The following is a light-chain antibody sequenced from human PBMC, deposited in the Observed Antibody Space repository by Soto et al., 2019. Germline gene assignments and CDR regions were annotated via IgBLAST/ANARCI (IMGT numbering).Light chain of an antibody. CDR1: QSVLYTSNNKNY. CDR2: WAS. CDR3: QQYYSIPWT. V-gene: IGKV4-1*01. Sequence: DIVMTQSPDSLAVSLGERATVNCKSSQSVLYTSNNKNYLAWYQQKPGQPPKLLLYWASTRESGVPDRFTGSGSGTDFTLTISSLQADDVALYYCQQYYSIPWTFGQGTKVEI. J-gene: IGKJ1*01.